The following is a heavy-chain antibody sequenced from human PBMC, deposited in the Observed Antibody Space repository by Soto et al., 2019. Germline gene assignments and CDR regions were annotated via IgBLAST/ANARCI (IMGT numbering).Heavy chain of an antibody. CDR1: GGSISSGGYY. V-gene: IGHV4-31*03. D-gene: IGHD6-13*01. Sequence: SETLSLTCTVSGGSISSGGYYWSWIRQHPGKGLEWIGYIYYSGSTYYNPSLKSRVTISVDTSKNQFSLKLSSVTAADTAVYYCARRSRSSSWYPTDYWGQGTLVTVSS. CDR3: ARRSRSSSWYPTDY. J-gene: IGHJ4*02. CDR2: IYYSGST.